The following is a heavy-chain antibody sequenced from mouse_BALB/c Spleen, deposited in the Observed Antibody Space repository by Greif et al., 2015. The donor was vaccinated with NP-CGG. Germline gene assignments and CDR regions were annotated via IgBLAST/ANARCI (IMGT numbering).Heavy chain of an antibody. CDR2: IYPGGGYT. D-gene: IGHD2-1*01. CDR3: ARRYDGNFDY. V-gene: IGHV1-63*02. Sequence: VQLQQSGAELVRPGTSGKISCKAAGYTFTNYWIGWVTQSPGHGLDWIGDIYPGGGYTNYNEKFKGKATLTADTSSSTAYMQLSSLTSEDSAIYYCARRYDGNFDYWGQGTTLTVSS. J-gene: IGHJ2*01. CDR1: GYTFTNYW.